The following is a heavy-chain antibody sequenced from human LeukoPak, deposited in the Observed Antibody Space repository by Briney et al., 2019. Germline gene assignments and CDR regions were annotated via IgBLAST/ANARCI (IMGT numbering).Heavy chain of an antibody. CDR2: TYSGGST. J-gene: IGHJ4*02. Sequence: GGSLRLSCAASGFTVSSNYMSWVRQAPGKGLEWVSVTYSGGSTYYADSVKGRFTISRDSSKNTLYPQMNSLRVEDTAVCYCARVSPFDYWGQGTLVTVSS. CDR3: ARVSPFDY. CDR1: GFTVSSNY. V-gene: IGHV3-66*01.